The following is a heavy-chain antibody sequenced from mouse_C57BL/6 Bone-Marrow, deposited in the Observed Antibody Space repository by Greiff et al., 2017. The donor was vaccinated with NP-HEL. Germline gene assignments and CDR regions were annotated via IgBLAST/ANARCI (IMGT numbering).Heavy chain of an antibody. D-gene: IGHD1-1*01. CDR3: ARRGRYPAWFAY. CDR1: GFTFSDYY. CDR2: ISNGGGST. J-gene: IGHJ3*01. Sequence: EVKVVESGGGLVQPGGSLKLSCAASGFTFSDYYMYWVRQTPEKRLEWVAYISNGGGSTYYPDTVKGRFTISRDNAKNTLYLQMSRLKSEDTAMYYCARRGRYPAWFAYWGQGTLVTVSA. V-gene: IGHV5-12*01.